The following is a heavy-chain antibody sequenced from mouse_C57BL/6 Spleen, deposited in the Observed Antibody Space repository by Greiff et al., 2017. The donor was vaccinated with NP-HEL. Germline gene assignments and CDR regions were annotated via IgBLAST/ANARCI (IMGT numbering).Heavy chain of an antibody. V-gene: IGHV1-59*01. CDR2: IDPSDSYT. CDR3: AREGGITTGRYFDV. Sequence: QVQLQQPGAELVRPGTSVKLSCKASGYTFTSYWMHWVKQRPGQGLEWIGVIDPSDSYTNYIQKFKGKATLTVDTSSSTAYMQLSSLTSEDSAVYYCAREGGITTGRYFDVWGTGTTVTVSS. CDR1: GYTFTSYW. D-gene: IGHD1-1*01. J-gene: IGHJ1*03.